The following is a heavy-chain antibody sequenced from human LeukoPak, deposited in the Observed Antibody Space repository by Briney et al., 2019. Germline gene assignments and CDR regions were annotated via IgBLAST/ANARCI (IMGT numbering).Heavy chain of an antibody. J-gene: IGHJ4*02. CDR1: GYTFTGYY. Sequence: GASVKVSCKASGYTFTGYYMHWVRQAPGQGLEWMGWINPNSGGTNYAQKFQGRVTMTRDTSISTAYMELSSLRSEDTAVYYCARVGARWLPLVPYYWGQGTLVTVSS. CDR2: INPNSGGT. CDR3: ARVGARWLPLVPYY. D-gene: IGHD5-24*01. V-gene: IGHV1-2*02.